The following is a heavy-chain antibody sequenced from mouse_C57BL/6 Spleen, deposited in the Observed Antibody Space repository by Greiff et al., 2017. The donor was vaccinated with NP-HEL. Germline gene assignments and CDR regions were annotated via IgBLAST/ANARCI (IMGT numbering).Heavy chain of an antibody. CDR2: IDPSDSYT. CDR3: FITTVVADFDY. CDR1: GYTFTSYW. V-gene: IGHV1-69*01. D-gene: IGHD1-1*01. J-gene: IGHJ2*01. Sequence: QVQLKQPGAELVMPGASVKLSCKASGYTFTSYWMHWVKQRPGQGLEWIGEIDPSDSYTNYNQKFKGKSTLTVDKSASTAYMQLSSLTSEDSAVDYCFITTVVADFDYWGQGTTLTVAA.